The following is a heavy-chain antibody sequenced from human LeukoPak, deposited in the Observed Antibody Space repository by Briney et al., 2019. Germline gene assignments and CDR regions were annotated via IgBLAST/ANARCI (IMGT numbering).Heavy chain of an antibody. CDR3: ATDHAYRADY. CDR2: INQDESKK. V-gene: IGHV3-7*01. D-gene: IGHD2-2*01. CDR1: GFTFSNEW. Sequence: GGSLRLSCAASGFTFSNEWMCWVRQAPGKGLEWVANINQDESKKYYADSVKGRFTISRDNAKNSLYLQMSSLTAEDTAIYYCATDHAYRADYWGQGTLVTVSS. J-gene: IGHJ4*02.